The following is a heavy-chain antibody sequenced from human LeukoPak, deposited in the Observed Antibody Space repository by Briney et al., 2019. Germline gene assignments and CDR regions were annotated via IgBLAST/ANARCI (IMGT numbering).Heavy chain of an antibody. CDR3: ARGHSTSCYN. V-gene: IGHV3-30*01. Sequence: GRSLRLSCAASGFTFSSYATHWVRQAPGKGLEWVAVISYDGSNKYYADSVKGRFTISRDNSKNTLYLQMNSLRAEDTAVYYCARGHSTSCYNWGQGTLVTVSS. J-gene: IGHJ4*02. D-gene: IGHD2-2*02. CDR2: ISYDGSNK. CDR1: GFTFSSYA.